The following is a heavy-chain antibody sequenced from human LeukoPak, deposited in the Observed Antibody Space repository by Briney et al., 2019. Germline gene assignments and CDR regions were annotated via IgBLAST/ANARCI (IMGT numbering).Heavy chain of an antibody. D-gene: IGHD3-22*01. CDR1: GGSISSYY. CDR2: IYDSGST. J-gene: IGHJ3*02. CDR3: ACLTTADAFDI. V-gene: IGHV4-59*01. Sequence: KPSETLSLTCTVSGGSISSYYWSWIRQPPGKGLEWIGYIYDSGSTNYNPSLKSRVTISVDTSKNQFSLKLSSVTAADTAVYYCACLTTADAFDIWGQGTVVTVSS.